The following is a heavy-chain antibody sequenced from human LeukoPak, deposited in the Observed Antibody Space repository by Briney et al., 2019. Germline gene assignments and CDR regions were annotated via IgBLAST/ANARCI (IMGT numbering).Heavy chain of an antibody. D-gene: IGHD5-24*01. J-gene: IGHJ4*02. V-gene: IGHV4-59*01. CDR3: ARSLSFDGYSDY. Sequence: SETLSLTCTVSGGSISNYYWNWIRQAPGEGVEWSAYFYYSGSTKTTDYNPSLRSRITISIDTSKNQFSLKLSSVTAADTAVYYCARSLSFDGYSDYWGQGTLVTVPS. CDR2: FYYSGST. CDR1: GGSISNYY.